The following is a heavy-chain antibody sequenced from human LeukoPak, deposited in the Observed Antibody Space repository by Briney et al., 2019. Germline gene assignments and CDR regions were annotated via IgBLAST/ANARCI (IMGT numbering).Heavy chain of an antibody. CDR3: AKDLVYSSGWYVTRLHFDY. CDR2: ISYDGSTK. V-gene: IGHV3-30*18. CDR1: GFTFSNYA. D-gene: IGHD6-19*01. J-gene: IGHJ4*02. Sequence: PGGSLRLSCAASGFTFSNYAMHWVRQAPGKGLEWVAVISYDGSTKYYADSVKGRFTISRDNSKNTLYLQMNSLRAEDTAVYYCAKDLVYSSGWYVTRLHFDYWGQGTLVTVSS.